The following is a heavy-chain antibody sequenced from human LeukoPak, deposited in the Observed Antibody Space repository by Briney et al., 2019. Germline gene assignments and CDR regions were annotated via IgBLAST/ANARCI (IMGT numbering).Heavy chain of an antibody. CDR2: ISGSGENT. D-gene: IGHD3-10*01. V-gene: IGHV3-23*01. Sequence: GGSLRLSCEASGLPFSNFAMTWIRQAPGKGLDWVSAISGSGENTHYADSVQGRFIISRDNSKKTMYLQTNSLRGEDTAVYYCAKGSTYFYGSGTTDDAFDIWGQGTMVTVSS. CDR1: GLPFSNFA. J-gene: IGHJ3*02. CDR3: AKGSTYFYGSGTTDDAFDI.